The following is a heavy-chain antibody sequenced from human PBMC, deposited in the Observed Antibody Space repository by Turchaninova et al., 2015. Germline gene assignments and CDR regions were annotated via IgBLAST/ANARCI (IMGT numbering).Heavy chain of an antibody. CDR3: ARVSTTDYFDN. D-gene: IGHD1-1*01. CDR2: IWHDGSST. Sequence: QVQRVESGGGGAQHGWSRRLDCVAAGFPVGISGMLGVRQAPGKGLEWVAGIWHDGSSTYYADSVKGRFTISRENSENTLFLQMNNLRDEDTAVYYCARVSTTDYFDNWGRGTLVTVSS. CDR1: GFPVGISG. J-gene: IGHJ4*02. V-gene: IGHV3-33*01.